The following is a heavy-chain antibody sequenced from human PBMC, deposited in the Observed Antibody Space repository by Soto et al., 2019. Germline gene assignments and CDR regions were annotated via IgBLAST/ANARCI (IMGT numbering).Heavy chain of an antibody. CDR3: ARDRRYGDFLDY. J-gene: IGHJ4*02. Sequence: QVQLVQSGAEEKKPGASVKVSCKASGYTFTSYAIHWVRQAPGQRLEWMGWINAANDNTKYSQKFEGRVTITRDTSARTAYTELSSLRSEDTAVYYCARDRRYGDFLDYWGQGTLVIVSS. D-gene: IGHD4-17*01. CDR1: GYTFTSYA. CDR2: INAANDNT. V-gene: IGHV1-3*05.